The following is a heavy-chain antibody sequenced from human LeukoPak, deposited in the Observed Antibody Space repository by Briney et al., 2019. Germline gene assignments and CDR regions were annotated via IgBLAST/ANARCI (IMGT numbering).Heavy chain of an antibody. CDR1: GYTFIHYW. Sequence: ASLRISCQTSGYTFIHYWISWVRQVPGKGLEWMGRIDPSDSYTNYGPPFQGHITISADRSLNTSYLQWSGLKASDTAMYFCARHGPTYFYDSSGVFDVWGRGTMVIVSS. V-gene: IGHV5-10-1*01. D-gene: IGHD3-22*01. CDR3: ARHGPTYFYDSSGVFDV. CDR2: IDPSDSYT. J-gene: IGHJ3*01.